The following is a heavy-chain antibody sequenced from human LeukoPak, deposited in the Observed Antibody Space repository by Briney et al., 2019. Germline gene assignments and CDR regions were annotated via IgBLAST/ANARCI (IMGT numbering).Heavy chain of an antibody. CDR2: IRGKVYSYET. Sequence: PGGSLRLSSAASGFIFSGSAIHWVRQASGKGLEWVGRIRGKVYSYETTYAASVKGRFTISRIDSNNTAYLQMNSLNTDDTAVYYCTTMSTAEGFDYWGQGTLVTVSS. CDR1: GFIFSGSA. J-gene: IGHJ4*02. V-gene: IGHV3-73*01. D-gene: IGHD1-14*01. CDR3: TTMSTAEGFDY.